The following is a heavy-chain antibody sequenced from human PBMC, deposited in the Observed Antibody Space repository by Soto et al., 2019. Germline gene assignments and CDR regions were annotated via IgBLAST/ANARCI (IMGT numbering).Heavy chain of an antibody. D-gene: IGHD2-15*01. CDR3: ARARGGIVVVVAATHHAFDI. CDR1: GYTFTSYG. J-gene: IGHJ3*02. V-gene: IGHV1-18*04. Sequence: ASVKVSCKASGYTFTSYGISWVRQAPGQGLEWMGWISAYNGNTNYAQKLQGRVTMTTDTSTSTAYTELRSLRSDDTAVYYCARARGGIVVVVAATHHAFDIWGQGTMVTVSS. CDR2: ISAYNGNT.